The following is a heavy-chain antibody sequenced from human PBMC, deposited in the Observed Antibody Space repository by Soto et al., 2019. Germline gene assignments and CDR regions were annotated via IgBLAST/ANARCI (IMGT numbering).Heavy chain of an antibody. V-gene: IGHV3-30-3*01. Sequence: QVQLVESGGGVVQPGRSLRLSCAASGFTFSSYAMHWVRQAPGKGLEWVAVISYDGSNKYYADSVKGRFTISRDNSKNTLYLQINSVSPQDTAVYYCARDEESSMLDTAMGFNWFDPWGQGTLVTVSS. CDR1: GFTFSSYA. CDR2: ISYDGSNK. D-gene: IGHD5-18*01. J-gene: IGHJ5*02. CDR3: ARDEESSMLDTAMGFNWFDP.